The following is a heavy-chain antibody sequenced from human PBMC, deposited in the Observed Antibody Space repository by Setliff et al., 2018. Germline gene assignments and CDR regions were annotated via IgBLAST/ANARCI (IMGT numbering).Heavy chain of an antibody. D-gene: IGHD3-3*01. J-gene: IGHJ5*02. CDR3: GRDVFDFRTGQGGP. CDR1: GFTFKTYA. Sequence: PGGSLRLSCVVSGFTFKTYAMSWVRQAPGKGLEWVSALSGSGGDTFYADSVKGRFTISKDNAKKSLSLQMNGLRAEDTSVYYCGRDVFDFRTGQGGPWGQGTRVTVSS. CDR2: LSGSGGDT. V-gene: IGHV3-23*01.